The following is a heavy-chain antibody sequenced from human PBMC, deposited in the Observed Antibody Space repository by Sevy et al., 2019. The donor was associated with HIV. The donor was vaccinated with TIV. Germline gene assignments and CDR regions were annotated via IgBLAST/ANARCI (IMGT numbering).Heavy chain of an antibody. CDR3: ARIPRGYSSSWYNYYGMDV. J-gene: IGHJ6*02. CDR2: IIPIFGTA. CDR1: GGTFSSYA. Sequence: APVKVSRKASGGTFSSYAISWVRQAPGQGLEWMGGIIPIFGTANYAQKCQGRVTITADESTSTAYMELSSLRSEDTAVYYCARIPRGYSSSWYNYYGMDVWGQGTTVTVSS. D-gene: IGHD6-13*01. V-gene: IGHV1-69*13.